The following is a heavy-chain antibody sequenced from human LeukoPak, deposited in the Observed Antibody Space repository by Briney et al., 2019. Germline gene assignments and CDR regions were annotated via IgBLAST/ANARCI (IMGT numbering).Heavy chain of an antibody. V-gene: IGHV4-59*01. J-gene: IGHJ4*02. D-gene: IGHD3-22*01. CDR3: NAYYYDSSGYYPFGY. CDR2: IYYSGST. Sequence: PSETLSLTCTVSGGSISSYYWSWIRQPPEKGLEWIGYIYYSGSTNYNPSLKSRVTISVDTSKNQFSLKLSSVTAADTAVYYCNAYYYDSSGYYPFGYWGQGTLVTVST. CDR1: GGSISSYY.